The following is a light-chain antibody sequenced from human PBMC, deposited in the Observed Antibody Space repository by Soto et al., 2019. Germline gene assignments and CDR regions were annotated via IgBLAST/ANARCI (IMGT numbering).Light chain of an antibody. V-gene: IGKV1-39*01. J-gene: IGKJ1*01. Sequence: DIQMTQSPSSLSASVGDRVTITCRASQSIYNYLNWYQQRPGKAPRVLIYVASSLESGVPSRFSGSGSGTEFTLTISSLQPEDSATYYCQQSYSTPWTFGQGTKVEIK. CDR1: QSIYNY. CDR2: VAS. CDR3: QQSYSTPWT.